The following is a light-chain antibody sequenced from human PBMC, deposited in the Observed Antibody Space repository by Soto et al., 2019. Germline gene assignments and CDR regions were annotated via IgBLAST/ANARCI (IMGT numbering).Light chain of an antibody. Sequence: QAVVTQEPSFSLSPGGTVILPFGLTSGSVSTSYYPSWYQQSPGLAPRTLIYNTTTRSSGVPDRFSGSILGNKAALTITGAQSDDESDYLCALYVGSGTVVFGGGTKLTVL. CDR1: SGSVSTSYY. J-gene: IGLJ2*01. CDR3: ALYVGSGTVV. V-gene: IGLV8-61*01. CDR2: NTT.